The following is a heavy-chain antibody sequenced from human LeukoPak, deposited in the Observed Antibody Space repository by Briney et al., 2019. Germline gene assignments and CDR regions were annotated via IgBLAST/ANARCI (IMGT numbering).Heavy chain of an antibody. CDR1: GYTFTSYG. CDR2: ISAYNGNT. Sequence: GASVKVSCKASGYTFTSYGISWVRQAPGQGLEWMGWISAYNGNTNYAQKLQGRVTMTTDTSTSTAYMELRSLRSDDTAVYYCARGEHLYYDFWSGYPDYYFDYWGQGTLVTVSS. D-gene: IGHD3-3*01. J-gene: IGHJ4*02. V-gene: IGHV1-18*01. CDR3: ARGEHLYYDFWSGYPDYYFDY.